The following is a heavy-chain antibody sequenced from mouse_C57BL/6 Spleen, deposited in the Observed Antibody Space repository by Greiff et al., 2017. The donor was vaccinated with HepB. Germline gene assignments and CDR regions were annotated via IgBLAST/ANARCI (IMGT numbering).Heavy chain of an antibody. J-gene: IGHJ1*03. CDR3: ARTSLSNYEYFDV. Sequence: VQLQQPGAELVMPGASVKLSCKASGYTFTSYWMHWVKQRPGQGLEWIGEIDPSDSYTNYNQKFKGKSTLTVDKSSSTAYMQLSSLTSEDSAVYYCARTSLSNYEYFDVWGTGTTVTVSS. CDR2: IDPSDSYT. V-gene: IGHV1-69*01. CDR1: GYTFTSYW. D-gene: IGHD2-5*01.